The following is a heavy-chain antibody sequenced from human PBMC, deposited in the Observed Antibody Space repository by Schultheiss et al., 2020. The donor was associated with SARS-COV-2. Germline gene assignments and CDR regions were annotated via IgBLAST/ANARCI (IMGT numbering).Heavy chain of an antibody. CDR3: ARALVTAILYDAFDI. CDR1: GFTFSSYE. V-gene: IGHV3-48*03. J-gene: IGHJ3*02. Sequence: GGSLRLSCAASGFTFSSYEMNWVRQAPGKGLEWVSYISSSGSTIYYAESVKGRFTISRDNAKNSLYLQMNSLRAEDTAVYYCARALVTAILYDAFDIWGQGTMVTVSS. D-gene: IGHD2-21*02. CDR2: ISSSGSTI.